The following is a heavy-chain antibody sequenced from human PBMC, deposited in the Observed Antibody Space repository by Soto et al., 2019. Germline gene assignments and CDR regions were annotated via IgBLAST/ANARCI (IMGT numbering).Heavy chain of an antibody. J-gene: IGHJ4*02. CDR1: GGSISSSSYY. CDR2: IYYSGKT. Sequence: PSETLSLTCTVSGGSISSSSYYWGWIRQPPGKGLEWIGSIYYSGKTYYNPSLKSRVTISVDTSKSQFSLKLSSVTAADTTVYYCARLIHCLNTSCYFDYWGQGTLVTVSS. D-gene: IGHD2-2*01. CDR3: ARLIHCLNTSCYFDY. V-gene: IGHV4-39*01.